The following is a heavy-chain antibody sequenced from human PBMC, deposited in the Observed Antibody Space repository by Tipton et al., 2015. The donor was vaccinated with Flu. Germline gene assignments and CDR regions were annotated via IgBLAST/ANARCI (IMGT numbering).Heavy chain of an antibody. CDR1: GGSISSYY. D-gene: IGHD6-19*01. CDR3: ARSVAVAAPGWFDP. CDR2: IYYSGST. J-gene: IGHJ5*02. V-gene: IGHV4-59*01. Sequence: LRLSCTVSGGSISSYYWSWIRQPPGKGLEWIGYIYYSGSTNYNPSLKSRVTILVDTSKNQFSLKLSSVTAADTAVYYCARSVAVAAPGWFDPWGQGTLVTVSS.